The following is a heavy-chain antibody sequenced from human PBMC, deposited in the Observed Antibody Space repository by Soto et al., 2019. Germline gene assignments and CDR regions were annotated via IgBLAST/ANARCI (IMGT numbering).Heavy chain of an antibody. D-gene: IGHD5-12*01. CDR2: ISAYNGNT. CDR3: ARVVYSGYDLGENDY. J-gene: IGHJ4*02. Sequence: ASVKVSCKASGYTFTSYGISWVRQAPGQGLEWMGWISAYNGNTNYAQKLQGRVTMTTDTSTSTAYMELRSLRSDDTAVYYCARVVYSGYDLGENDYWGQGTLVTVSS. V-gene: IGHV1-18*01. CDR1: GYTFTSYG.